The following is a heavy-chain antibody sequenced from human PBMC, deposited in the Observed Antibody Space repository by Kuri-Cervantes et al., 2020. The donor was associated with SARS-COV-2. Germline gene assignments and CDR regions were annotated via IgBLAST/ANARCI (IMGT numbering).Heavy chain of an antibody. CDR2: IWYDGSNK. V-gene: IGHV3-33*08. J-gene: IGHJ4*02. CDR1: GFTFSSYA. CDR3: ARDLGYYYDSSGYYDLGY. D-gene: IGHD3-22*01. Sequence: GESLKISCAASGFTFSSYAMSWVRQAPGKGLEWVAVIWYDGSNKYYADSVKGRFTLSRDNAKNSLYLQMNSLRAEDTAVYYCARDLGYYYDSSGYYDLGYWGQGTLVTVSS.